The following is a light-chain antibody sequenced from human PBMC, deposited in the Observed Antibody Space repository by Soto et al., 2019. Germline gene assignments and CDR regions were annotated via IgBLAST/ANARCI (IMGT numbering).Light chain of an antibody. J-gene: IGKJ5*01. CDR1: QSISNH. CDR3: QQSYSTPIT. Sequence: DIQMTQSPSSLSASVEDRVIITCRASQSISNHLNWYQQKPGKAPNLLIYAASSLQSGVPSRFSGSGSGTDFTLTINSLHPEDFATYYCQQSYSTPITFGQGTRLEIK. CDR2: AAS. V-gene: IGKV1-39*01.